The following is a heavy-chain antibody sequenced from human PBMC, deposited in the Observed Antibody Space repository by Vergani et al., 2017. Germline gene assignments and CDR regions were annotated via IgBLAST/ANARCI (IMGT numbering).Heavy chain of an antibody. J-gene: IGHJ6*02. V-gene: IGHV3-7*01. CDR1: GFSFNTYG. CDR2: IKQDGSEK. CDR3: VLGQFGSYYYYGMDV. D-gene: IGHD3-16*01. Sequence: VQLVATGGGVVQPGGSLRLYCATSGFSFNTYGAHWVRQAPGKGLEWVDNIKQDGSEKYYVDSVKGRFTISRDNAKNSLYLQMNSLRAEDTAVYYCVLGQFGSYYYYGMDVWGQGTTVTVSS.